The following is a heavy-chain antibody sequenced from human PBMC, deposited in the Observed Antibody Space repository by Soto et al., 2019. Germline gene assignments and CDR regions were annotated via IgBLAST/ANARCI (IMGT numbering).Heavy chain of an antibody. J-gene: IGHJ3*02. Sequence: GGSLRLSCAASGFTFSGSAMHWVRQASGKGLEWVGRIRSKANSYATAYAASVKGRFTISRDDSKNTAYLQMNSLKTENTAVYYCTRLGYFSGGSCQVGAFDISGQGTIVTVSS. V-gene: IGHV3-73*01. CDR3: TRLGYFSGGSCQVGAFDI. D-gene: IGHD2-15*01. CDR1: GFTFSGSA. CDR2: IRSKANSYAT.